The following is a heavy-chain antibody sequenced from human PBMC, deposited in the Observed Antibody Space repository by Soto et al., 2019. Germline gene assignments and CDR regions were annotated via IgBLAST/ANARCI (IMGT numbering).Heavy chain of an antibody. CDR3: ARHVLHPSYYYYGMDV. CDR2: IDPSDSYT. Sequence: GESLKISCNGSGYSFTSYWISWVRQMPWKGLEWMGRIDPSDSYTNYSPSFQGHVTISADKSISTAYLQWSSLKASDTAMYYCARHVLHPSYYYYGMDVWGQGTTVTVSS. CDR1: GYSFTSYW. J-gene: IGHJ6*02. V-gene: IGHV5-10-1*01. D-gene: IGHD4-4*01.